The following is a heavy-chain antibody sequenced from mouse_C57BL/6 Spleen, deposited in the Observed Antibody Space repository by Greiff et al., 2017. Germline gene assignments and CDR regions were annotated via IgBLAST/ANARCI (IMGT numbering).Heavy chain of an antibody. V-gene: IGHV1-5*01. CDR3: TPYYYGSSHWHFDV. J-gene: IGHJ1*03. Sequence: EVQLQQSGTVLARPGASVKMSCKTSGYTFTSYWMHWVKQRPGQGLEWIGAIYPGNSDTSYNQKFKGKAKLTAVTSASTAYMELSSLTNEDSAVYYCTPYYYGSSHWHFDVWGTGTTVTVSS. D-gene: IGHD1-1*01. CDR2: IYPGNSDT. CDR1: GYTFTSYW.